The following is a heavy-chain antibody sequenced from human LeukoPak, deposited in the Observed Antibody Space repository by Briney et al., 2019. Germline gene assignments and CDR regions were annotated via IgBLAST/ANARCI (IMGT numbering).Heavy chain of an antibody. V-gene: IGHV4-59*02. CDR1: GGSVSSYY. CDR2: IYYSGST. D-gene: IGHD3-3*01. J-gene: IGHJ1*01. CDR3: ARYERDEYFQH. Sequence: PSETLSLTCTVSGGSVSSYYWSWIRQPPGKGLEWIGYIYYSGSTNYNPSLKSRVTISVDTSKNQFSLKLSSVTAADTAVYYCARYERDEYFQHWGQGTLVTVSS.